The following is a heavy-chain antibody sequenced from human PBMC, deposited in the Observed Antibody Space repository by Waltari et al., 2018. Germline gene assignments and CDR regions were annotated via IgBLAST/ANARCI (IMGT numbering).Heavy chain of an antibody. CDR2: IYYSGST. J-gene: IGHJ4*02. D-gene: IGHD6-19*01. V-gene: IGHV4-39*01. CDR3: ARPVAGDTKGEFDY. CDR1: GGSISSSSYY. Sequence: QLQLQESGPGLVKPSETLSLTCTVSGGSISSSSYYWGWIRQPPGKGLEWIGSIYYSGSTSYNPSLKMRVTISVDTSKTQFSLKLSSVTAADTAVYYCARPVAGDTKGEFDYWGQGTLVTVSS.